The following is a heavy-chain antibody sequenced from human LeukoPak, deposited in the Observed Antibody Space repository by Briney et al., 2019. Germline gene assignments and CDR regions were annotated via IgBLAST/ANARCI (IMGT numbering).Heavy chain of an antibody. CDR1: GYTFTGYY. Sequence: ASVTVSCKASGYTFTGYYMHWVRQAPGPGLEWMGLINPNSGGTNYAQKFPGRVTMTRDTSISTASMELSRLRSDDTAVYYCARGPQWWLRLLIEGSYFDYWGQGNLVTVSS. D-gene: IGHD5-12*01. CDR2: INPNSGGT. V-gene: IGHV1-2*02. CDR3: ARGPQWWLRLLIEGSYFDY. J-gene: IGHJ4*02.